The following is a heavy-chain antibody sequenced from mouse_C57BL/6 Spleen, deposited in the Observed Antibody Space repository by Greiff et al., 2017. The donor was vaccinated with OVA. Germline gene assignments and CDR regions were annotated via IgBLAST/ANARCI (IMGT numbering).Heavy chain of an antibody. Sequence: VQLKESGPELVKPGASVKIPCKASGYTFTDYNMDWVKQSHGKSLEWIGDINPNNGGTIYNQKFKGKATLTVDKSSSTAYMELRSLTSEDTAVYYCAREGYYDYDGYFDVWGTGTTVTVSS. J-gene: IGHJ1*03. V-gene: IGHV1-18*01. CDR3: AREGYYDYDGYFDV. CDR1: GYTFTDYN. CDR2: INPNNGGT. D-gene: IGHD2-4*01.